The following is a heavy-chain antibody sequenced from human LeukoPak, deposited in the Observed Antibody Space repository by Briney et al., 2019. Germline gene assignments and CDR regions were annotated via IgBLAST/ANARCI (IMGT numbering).Heavy chain of an antibody. J-gene: IGHJ4*02. CDR1: GGSISSYY. D-gene: IGHD6-13*01. CDR2: IYISGST. V-gene: IGHV4-4*07. Sequence: SETLSLTCTISGGSISSYYWSWIRQPAGKGLEWIGRIYISGSTNYNPSLKSRVTMSVDTSKNQFSLKLSSVTAADTAVYYCASGLGIAAAGPFDYWGQGTLVTVSS. CDR3: ASGLGIAAAGPFDY.